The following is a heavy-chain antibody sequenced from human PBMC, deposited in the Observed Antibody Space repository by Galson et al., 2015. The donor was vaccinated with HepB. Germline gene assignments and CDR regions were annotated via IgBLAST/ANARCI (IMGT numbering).Heavy chain of an antibody. CDR2: IYHSGST. CDR3: ARGATFFEY. Sequence: SETLSLTCSVSGGSISPYYWSWLRQPPGKGLEWIGYIYHSGSTNYNPSLASRVTISVDTSKDQFSLTLNSLTTADTAVYYCARGATFFEYCGRGTLVTVSS. CDR1: GGSISPYY. J-gene: IGHJ4*02. V-gene: IGHV4-59*01.